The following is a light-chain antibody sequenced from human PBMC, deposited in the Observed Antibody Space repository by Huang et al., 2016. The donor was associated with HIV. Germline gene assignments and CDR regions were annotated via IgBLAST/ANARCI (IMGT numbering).Light chain of an antibody. V-gene: IGKV4-1*01. J-gene: IGKJ4*01. CDR1: QSVLYSSKNKNY. CDR3: QQYYSTPLT. Sequence: DIVMTQYPDSLAVSLGERATIKCKSGQSVLYSSKNKNYLACYQQKPGQPPNLLIYWASTREAGVPDRCSGSGSATDFTLTSSSLQAEDVAVYYCQQYYSTPLTFGGGTKVEIK. CDR2: WAS.